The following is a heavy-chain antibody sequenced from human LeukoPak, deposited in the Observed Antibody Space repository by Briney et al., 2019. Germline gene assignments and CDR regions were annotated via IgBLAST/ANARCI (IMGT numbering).Heavy chain of an antibody. Sequence: PGGSLRLSCAASGFTFGRLWMSWVRQAPGRGPEWVANINQDGGTTYYVASVKGRFTISRDNAKNSLSLQMSSLRAEDTAVYYCTKDRQGPNQYHMDVWGKGTTVTVSS. CDR1: GFTFGRLW. V-gene: IGHV3-7*01. CDR2: INQDGGTT. CDR3: TKDRQGPNQYHMDV. J-gene: IGHJ6*03.